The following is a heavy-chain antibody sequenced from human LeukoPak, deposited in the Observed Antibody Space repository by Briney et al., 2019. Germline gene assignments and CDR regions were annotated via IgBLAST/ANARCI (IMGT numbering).Heavy chain of an antibody. V-gene: IGHV1-8*01. Sequence: ASVKVSCKASGYTFTSYDINWVRQATGQGLEWMGWMNPNSGNTGYAQKFQGRVTMTRNTSISTAYMELSSLRSEDTAVYYCARVNPTSYGSGSYDVYYYYGMDVWGQGTTVTVSS. J-gene: IGHJ6*02. CDR1: GYTFTSYD. CDR2: MNPNSGNT. D-gene: IGHD3-10*01. CDR3: ARVNPTSYGSGSYDVYYYYGMDV.